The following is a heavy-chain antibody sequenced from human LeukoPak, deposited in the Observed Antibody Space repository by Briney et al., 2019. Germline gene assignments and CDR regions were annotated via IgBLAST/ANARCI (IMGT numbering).Heavy chain of an antibody. J-gene: IGHJ6*03. CDR1: GFSLSTSGMC. CDR3: ARVRTGYSYGSPSYYYYYMDV. V-gene: IGHV2-70*11. CDR2: IDWDDDK. Sequence: SGPTLVNPTQTLTLTCTFSGFSLSTSGMCVSWIRQSPGKALEWLARIDWDDDKYYSTSLKTRLTISKDTSKNQVVLTMTNMDPVDTATYYCARVRTGYSYGSPSYYYYYMDVWGKGTTVTVSS. D-gene: IGHD5-18*01.